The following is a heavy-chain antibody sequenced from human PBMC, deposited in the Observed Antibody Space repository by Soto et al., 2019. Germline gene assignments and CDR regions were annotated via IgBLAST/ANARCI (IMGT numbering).Heavy chain of an antibody. CDR1: GFTFSSYA. Sequence: PGGSLRLSCAASGFTFSSYAMSWVRQAPGKGLESVSTISGGGITTYYADSVKGRFTISRDNARNTLYLQMDSLRAEDTAVYYCAKHSVFGVVSSFDYWGQGTQVTV. J-gene: IGHJ4*02. CDR2: ISGGGITT. CDR3: AKHSVFGVVSSFDY. D-gene: IGHD3-3*01. V-gene: IGHV3-23*01.